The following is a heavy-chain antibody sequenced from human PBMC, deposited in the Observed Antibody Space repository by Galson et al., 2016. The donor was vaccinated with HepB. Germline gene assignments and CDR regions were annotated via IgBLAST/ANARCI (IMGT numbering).Heavy chain of an antibody. CDR1: GFTFGDYG. D-gene: IGHD2/OR15-2a*01. V-gene: IGHV3-30*03. Sequence: SLRLSCAASGFTFGDYGMHWVRQAPGKGPEWVGVVSFNGKVQYYADSVKGRFTISRDNSKSSLYLDMSSLRAEDTAVYYCVRDISFSHFDLWGRGTRVTVTA. CDR2: VSFNGKVQ. CDR3: VRDISFSHFDL. J-gene: IGHJ2*01.